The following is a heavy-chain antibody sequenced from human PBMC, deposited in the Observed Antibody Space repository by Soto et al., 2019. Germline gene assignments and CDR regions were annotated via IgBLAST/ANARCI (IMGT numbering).Heavy chain of an antibody. D-gene: IGHD6-19*01. CDR2: IYAGNSDT. CDR3: ASAVAGNYFFDS. CDR1: GYTFAIYW. V-gene: IGHV5-51*01. Sequence: GESLPISCKGSGYTFAIYWIGWVRQMPGKGLEWMGIIYAGNSDTRYNPSFQGQVTISADRSINTAYLQWASLEASDTAMYYCASAVAGNYFFDSWGQGALVTVSS. J-gene: IGHJ4*02.